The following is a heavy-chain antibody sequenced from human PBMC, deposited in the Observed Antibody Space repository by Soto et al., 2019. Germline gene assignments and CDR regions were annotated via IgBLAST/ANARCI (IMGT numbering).Heavy chain of an antibody. V-gene: IGHV1-69*13. CDR1: GGTFSSYA. CDR3: ASNPGAQGSSSPTYYYYGMDV. J-gene: IGHJ6*02. Sequence: AASVKVSCKASGGTFSSYAISWVRQAPGQGLEWMGGIIPIFGTANYAQKFQGRVTITADESTSTAYMELSSLRSEDTAVYYCASNPGAQGSSSPTYYYYGMDVWGQGTTVTVAS. D-gene: IGHD6-6*01. CDR2: IIPIFGTA.